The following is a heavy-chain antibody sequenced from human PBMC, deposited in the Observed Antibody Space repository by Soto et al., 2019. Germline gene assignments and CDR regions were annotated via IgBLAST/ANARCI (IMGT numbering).Heavy chain of an antibody. D-gene: IGHD6-13*01. CDR3: ATSDLFIAAAGHYYYYGMDV. Sequence: ASVKVSCKASGYTFTSYYMHWVRQAPGQGLEWMGWINPNSGGTNYAQKFQGWVTMTRDTSTDTAYMELSSLRSEDTAVYYCATSDLFIAAAGHYYYYGMDVWVQGTTVTVSS. CDR1: GYTFTSYY. V-gene: IGHV1-2*04. CDR2: INPNSGGT. J-gene: IGHJ6*02.